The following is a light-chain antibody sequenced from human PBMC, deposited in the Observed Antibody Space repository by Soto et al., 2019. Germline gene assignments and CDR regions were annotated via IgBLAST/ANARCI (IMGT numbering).Light chain of an antibody. V-gene: IGKV3-15*01. CDR3: QKYTDWPLT. CDR1: QRLSDN. J-gene: IGKJ4*01. CDR2: DAS. Sequence: EIVMTQSPSTLSVSPGERATLACRSSQRLSDNLAWYQQKPGQAPSPLIYDASTRATGIPARFSSSGSGTEFSLTFSSLHAEDFAVYYCQKYTDWPLTFGAGTKVEIK.